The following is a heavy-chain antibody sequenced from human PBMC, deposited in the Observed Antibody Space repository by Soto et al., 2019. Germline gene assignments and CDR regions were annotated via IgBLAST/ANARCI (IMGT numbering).Heavy chain of an antibody. D-gene: IGHD6-19*01. V-gene: IGHV4-4*02. J-gene: IGHJ4*02. CDR1: GGSISSTNW. Sequence: PSETLSLTCAVSGGSISSTNWWSWVRQPPGKGLEWIGEIYHSGSTDSNPSLKSRVTMSVDKSKNQFSLILNSVTAADTAVYYCARGQWLAFDYWGQGTLVTVSS. CDR2: IYHSGST. CDR3: ARGQWLAFDY.